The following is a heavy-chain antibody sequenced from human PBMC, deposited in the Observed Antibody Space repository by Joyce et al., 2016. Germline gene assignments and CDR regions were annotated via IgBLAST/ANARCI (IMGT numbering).Heavy chain of an antibody. CDR1: GGSISSADYY. D-gene: IGHD3-3*01. CDR3: ARDGVTPRSRGAFDI. Sequence: QVQLQESGPGLVKPSQTLSLTCTVSGGSISSADYYWSWIRQPPGKGLECIGYLYYSGSTYYNPALKSRVTISIDTSKNQFSLKLSSVTAADTAVYYCARDGVTPRSRGAFDIWGQGTMVTVSS. J-gene: IGHJ3*02. CDR2: LYYSGST. V-gene: IGHV4-30-4*01.